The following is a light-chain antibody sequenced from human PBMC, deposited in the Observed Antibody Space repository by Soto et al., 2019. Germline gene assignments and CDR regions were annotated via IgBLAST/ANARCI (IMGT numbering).Light chain of an antibody. CDR1: QSVTNW. CDR2: KAS. Sequence: DIHMTQSPSTLSASVGDRVTITCRASQSVTNWLAWYQLKPGKAPKLLIYKASSLEGGVPSRFSGSGSGTEFTLTISSLQPDDFATYYCQQYNSYSFGQGTKVDI. J-gene: IGKJ1*01. CDR3: QQYNSYS. V-gene: IGKV1-5*03.